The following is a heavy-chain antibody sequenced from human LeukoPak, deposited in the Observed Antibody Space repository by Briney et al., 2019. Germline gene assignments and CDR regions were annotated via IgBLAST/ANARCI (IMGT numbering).Heavy chain of an antibody. Sequence: GGSLRLSCAASGFTFSSYAMHWVRQAPGKGLEWVAVISYDGSNKYYADSVKGRFTISRDNSKNTPYLQMNSLRAEDTAVYYCARDVIFDYWGQGTLVTVSS. V-gene: IGHV3-30-3*01. J-gene: IGHJ4*02. CDR3: ARDVIFDY. CDR2: ISYDGSNK. CDR1: GFTFSSYA.